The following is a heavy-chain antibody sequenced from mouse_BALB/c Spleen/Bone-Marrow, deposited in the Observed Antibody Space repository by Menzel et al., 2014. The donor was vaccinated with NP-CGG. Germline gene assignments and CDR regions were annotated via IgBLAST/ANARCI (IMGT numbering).Heavy chain of an antibody. CDR3: TRNGPDSSGYPAWFAY. D-gene: IGHD3-2*01. CDR1: GYTFTIYY. V-gene: IGHV1S81*02. CDR2: INPSNGGT. J-gene: IGHJ3*01. Sequence: QVQLQQSGAELVKPGASVKLSCKAPGYTFTIYYMFWVKQRPGQGLEWIGEINPSNGGTNFNEKFKSKATLTVDKSSSTAYMQLSSLTSEDSAVYYCTRNGPDSSGYPAWFAYWGQGTLVTVSA.